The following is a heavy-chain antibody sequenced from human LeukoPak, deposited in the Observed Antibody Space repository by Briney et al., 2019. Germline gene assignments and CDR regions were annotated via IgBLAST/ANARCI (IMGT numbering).Heavy chain of an antibody. J-gene: IGHJ4*02. V-gene: IGHV3-7*01. CDR1: GFTFSGYW. CDR2: IKQDGSEK. CDR3: AKVPGPYYDSSGYHMHY. D-gene: IGHD3-22*01. Sequence: PGGSLRLSCAASGFTFSGYWMTWVRQAPGKGLEWVANIKQDGSEKYYVDSVKGRFTISRDNAKNSLYLQMNSLRAEDSAVYYCAKVPGPYYDSSGYHMHYWGQGTLVTVSS.